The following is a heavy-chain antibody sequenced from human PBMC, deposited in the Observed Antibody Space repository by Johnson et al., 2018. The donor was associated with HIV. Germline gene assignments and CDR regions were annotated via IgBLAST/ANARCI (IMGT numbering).Heavy chain of an antibody. CDR2: IYSGGST. Sequence: VQLVESGGGLVQPGGSLRLSCAASGFTVSSNYMSWVRQAPGKGLEWVSVIYSGGSTYYADSVKGRFTITRDISKNTLDLQMNSLRAQDTAFYYSARAPQTYNWNYIVAFDMWGQGTMVTVSP. J-gene: IGHJ3*02. V-gene: IGHV3-66*01. D-gene: IGHD1-7*01. CDR3: ARAPQTYNWNYIVAFDM. CDR1: GFTVSSNY.